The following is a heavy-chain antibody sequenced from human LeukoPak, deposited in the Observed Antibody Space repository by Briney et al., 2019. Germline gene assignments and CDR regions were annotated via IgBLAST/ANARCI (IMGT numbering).Heavy chain of an antibody. D-gene: IGHD1-26*01. V-gene: IGHV4-59*01. CDR1: GGSISSDY. CDR3: ARVVGATGSSDY. Sequence: NTSGTLSLTCTVSGGSISSDYWSWLRQPPGKGLEWIGYIYYIGSTNYNPSLKSRITISVDTSKSHFSLKLSSVTAADTAVYYCARVVGATGSSDYWGQGTLVTVSS. J-gene: IGHJ4*02. CDR2: IYYIGST.